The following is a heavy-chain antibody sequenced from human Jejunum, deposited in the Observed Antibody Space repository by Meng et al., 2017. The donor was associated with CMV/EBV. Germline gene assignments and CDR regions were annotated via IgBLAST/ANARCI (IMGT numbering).Heavy chain of an antibody. J-gene: IGHJ4*02. Sequence: SCAVSGITFSDYWMTWVRQAPGKGLEWVADIKGDGNEKYYVDSVKGRFTISRDNAKNTLYLQMNSLRAEDTAVYYCARGLYGPDYWGQGTLVTVSS. D-gene: IGHD4-17*01. CDR2: IKGDGNEK. V-gene: IGHV3-7*01. CDR3: ARGLYGPDY. CDR1: GITFSDYW.